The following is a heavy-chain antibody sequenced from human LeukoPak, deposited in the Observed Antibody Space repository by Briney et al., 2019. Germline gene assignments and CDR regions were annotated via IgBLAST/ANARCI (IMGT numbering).Heavy chain of an antibody. Sequence: GRSLRLSYAASGFTFDDYAMHWVRQAPGKGLEWVSGISWNSGSIGYADSVKGRFTISRDNAKNSLYLQMNRLRAEDTALYSCAKARYSSSWYGNGFDPWGQGTLVTVSS. CDR3: AKARYSSSWYGNGFDP. CDR2: ISWNSGSI. J-gene: IGHJ5*02. D-gene: IGHD6-13*01. V-gene: IGHV3-9*01. CDR1: GFTFDDYA.